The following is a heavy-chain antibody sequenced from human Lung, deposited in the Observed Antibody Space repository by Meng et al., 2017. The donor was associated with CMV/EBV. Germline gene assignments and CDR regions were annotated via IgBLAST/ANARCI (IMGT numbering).Heavy chain of an antibody. J-gene: IGHJ6*02. V-gene: IGHV4-59*01. D-gene: IGHD2-15*01. Sequence: SETXSLXCSVFGHPITTYYWSWVRQAPGKGLEWIGYIYYSGATNYNPSLKSRLTISMDTSKNQFSLELRSVTAADTAIYYCARDRAAVGYYYYAMDAWGQWTTVTVSS. CDR3: ARDRAAVGYYYYAMDA. CDR2: IYYSGAT. CDR1: GHPITTYY.